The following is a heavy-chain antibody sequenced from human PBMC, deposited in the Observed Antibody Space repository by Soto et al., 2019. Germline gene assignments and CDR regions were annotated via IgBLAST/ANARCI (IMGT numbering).Heavy chain of an antibody. J-gene: IGHJ2*01. CDR3: ARRWGWYFDL. CDR1: GGSISSSSYY. CDR2: IYYSGST. D-gene: IGHD7-27*01. Sequence: SQTLSLTCTVSGGSISSSSYYWGWIRQPPGKGLEWIGSIYYSGSTYYNPSLKSRVTISVDTSKNQFSLKLSSVTAADTAVYYCARRWGWYFDLWGRGTLVTVSS. V-gene: IGHV4-39*01.